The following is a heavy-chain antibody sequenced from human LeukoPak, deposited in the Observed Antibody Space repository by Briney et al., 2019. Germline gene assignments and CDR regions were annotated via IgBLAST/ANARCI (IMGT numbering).Heavy chain of an antibody. J-gene: IGHJ6*02. CDR1: GFTFSDRD. V-gene: IGHV3-72*01. D-gene: IGHD5-18*01. Sequence: PGGSLRLSCAASGFTFSDRDMDWVRQAPGKGLEWVGRSRNKAKSHTTEYAASVKGRFTISRDNSNNSVWLQMNSLETEDTAVYYCALWSYYYYGLDVWGQGTTVTVSS. CDR3: ALWSYYYYGLDV. CDR2: SRNKAKSHTT.